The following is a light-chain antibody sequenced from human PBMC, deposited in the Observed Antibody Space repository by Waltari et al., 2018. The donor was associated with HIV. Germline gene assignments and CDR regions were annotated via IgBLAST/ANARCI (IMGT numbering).Light chain of an antibody. Sequence: QSVLTQPPSVSAAPGQKFTISCSGSTSTMRTDSVSWYQHVPGAAPTLLIYDNNKRPSGIPGRFSGSRSGTSATLGITGLQTGDEAHYYCGTWDRSLSAAVFGGGTKLTVL. CDR2: DNN. CDR1: TSTMRTDS. CDR3: GTWDRSLSAAV. V-gene: IGLV1-51*01. J-gene: IGLJ3*02.